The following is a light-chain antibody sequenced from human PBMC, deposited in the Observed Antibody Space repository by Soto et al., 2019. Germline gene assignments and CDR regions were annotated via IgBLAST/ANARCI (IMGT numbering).Light chain of an antibody. CDR3: SSYTSSDTLVL. CDR1: SSDVGDYDY. CDR2: DVS. V-gene: IGLV2-14*03. J-gene: IGLJ7*01. Sequence: QSVLTQPASVSGSPGQSITISCTGTSSDVGDYDYVSWCQQHPGKAPKLMIYDVSNRPSGVSNRFSGSKSGNTASLTISGLQAEDEADYYCSSYTSSDTLVLFGGGTQLTVL.